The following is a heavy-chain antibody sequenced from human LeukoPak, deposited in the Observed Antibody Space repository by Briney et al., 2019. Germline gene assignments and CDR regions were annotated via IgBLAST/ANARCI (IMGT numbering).Heavy chain of an antibody. CDR1: GYSFTTSW. CDR2: IYPGDSDT. CDR3: ATARFCSGGACYAEH. V-gene: IGHV5-51*01. Sequence: GESLKISCKGSGYSFTTSWIGWVRQMPGKGLEWMGIIYPGDSDTRYSPSFQGQVTISVDKSISTAYLQWSSLKASDTAMYYCATARFCSGGACYAEHWGQGTLVTVPS. D-gene: IGHD2-15*01. J-gene: IGHJ4*02.